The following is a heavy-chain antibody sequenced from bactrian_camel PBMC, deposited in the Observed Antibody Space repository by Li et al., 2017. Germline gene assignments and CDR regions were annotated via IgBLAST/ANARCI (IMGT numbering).Heavy chain of an antibody. D-gene: IGHD2*01. Sequence: QLVESGGGSVEAGGSRTLSCAATGKGSSRMGWFRQAPGRVREGLACIENDDKTTYANSVKGRFTISRDNVKNTLALQINSLKPEDTAVYYCAADPYPRYCSGGYCCTDFRYWGQGTQVTVS. CDR3: AADPYPRYCSGGYCCTDFRY. CDR1: GKGSSR. J-gene: IGHJ6*01. CDR2: IENDDKT. V-gene: IGHV3S53*01.